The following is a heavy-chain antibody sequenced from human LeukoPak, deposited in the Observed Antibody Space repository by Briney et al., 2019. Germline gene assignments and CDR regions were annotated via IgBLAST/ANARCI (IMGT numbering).Heavy chain of an antibody. CDR1: GYTFTGYY. CDR2: IKPNSGGT. J-gene: IGHJ4*02. Sequence: ASVKVSCKASGYTFTGYYMHWVRQAPGQGLEWMGWIKPNSGGTNYAQKFQGRVTMTRDTSISTAYMELSRLRSDDTAVYYCARESANYDILTGYYNPLDYWGQGTLVTVSS. CDR3: ARESANYDILTGYYNPLDY. V-gene: IGHV1-2*02. D-gene: IGHD3-9*01.